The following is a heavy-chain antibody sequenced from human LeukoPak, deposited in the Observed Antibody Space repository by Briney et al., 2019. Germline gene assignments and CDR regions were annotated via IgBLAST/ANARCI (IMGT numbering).Heavy chain of an antibody. J-gene: IGHJ3*02. CDR1: GFTFSSYA. CDR3: ARVEAYCGGDYQYHDAFDI. Sequence: GGSLRLSCAASGFTFSSYAMHWVRQAPGKGLEWVALISYDGSNKYYADSVKGRFTISRDNSKNTLYLQMNSLRAEDTAVYYCARVEAYCGGDYQYHDAFDIWGQGTMVTVSS. CDR2: ISYDGSNK. D-gene: IGHD2-21*02. V-gene: IGHV3-30*03.